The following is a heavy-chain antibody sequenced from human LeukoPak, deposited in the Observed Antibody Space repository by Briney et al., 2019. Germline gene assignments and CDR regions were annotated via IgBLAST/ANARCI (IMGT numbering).Heavy chain of an antibody. CDR1: GFAFSNYA. CDR3: AKDLCTGPGCLLSFAS. D-gene: IGHD2-8*02. CDR2: ISGFNT. V-gene: IGHV3-23*01. Sequence: GGSLRLSCTTSGFAFSNYAMNWVRQAPGKGPEWVSGISGFNTYYADSVKGRFTIFRDNSKNVLYLQMDRLRAEDTAVYSCAKDLCTGPGCLLSFASWGREPLVPVSS. J-gene: IGHJ4*02.